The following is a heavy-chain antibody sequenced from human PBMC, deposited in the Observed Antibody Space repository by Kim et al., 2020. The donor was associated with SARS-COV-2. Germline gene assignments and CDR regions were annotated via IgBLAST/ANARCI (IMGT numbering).Heavy chain of an antibody. D-gene: IGHD3-3*01. CDR3: ARSYYTYWFDP. CDR2: TS. Sequence: TSNNAPKFQGRLTITADESTRTAYMELSSLRSEDTAVYYCARSYYTYWFDPWGQGSLVIVSS. V-gene: IGHV1-69*01. J-gene: IGHJ5*02.